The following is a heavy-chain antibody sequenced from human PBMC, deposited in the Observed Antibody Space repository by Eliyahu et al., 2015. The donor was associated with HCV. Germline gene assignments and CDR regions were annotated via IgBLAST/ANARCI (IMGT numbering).Heavy chain of an antibody. V-gene: IGHV1-2*02. CDR1: GYTFTGYS. D-gene: IGHD3-22*01. Sequence: QVQLVQSGAEVRKPGASVRVSCKASGYTFTGYSIHWVRQAPGQGLEWMGWINPNSGDTNYAQKFQGRVTMTRDTSISTAYMELSRLRSGDTAVFYCARDRRRYLYDNNGFGLDYWGQGTLVTVSS. J-gene: IGHJ4*02. CDR3: ARDRRRYLYDNNGFGLDY. CDR2: INPNSGDT.